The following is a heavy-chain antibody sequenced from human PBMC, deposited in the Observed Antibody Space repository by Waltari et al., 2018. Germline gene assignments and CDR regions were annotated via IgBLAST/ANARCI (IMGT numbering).Heavy chain of an antibody. D-gene: IGHD3-9*01. J-gene: IGHJ4*02. CDR1: GYTFTSYD. CDR3: ARTVTYYDILTGYYIFKEEDY. CDR2: MNPDSGNT. Sequence: QVQLVQSGAEVKKPGASVKVSCKASGYTFTSYDINWVRQATGQGLEWMGWMNPDSGNTGYAQKFQGRVTITADKSTSTAYMELSSLRSEDTAVYYCARTVTYYDILTGYYIFKEEDYWGQGTLVTVSS. V-gene: IGHV1-8*01.